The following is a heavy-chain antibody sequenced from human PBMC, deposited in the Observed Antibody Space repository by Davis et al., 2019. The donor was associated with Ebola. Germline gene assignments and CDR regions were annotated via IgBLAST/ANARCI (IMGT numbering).Heavy chain of an antibody. V-gene: IGHV1-18*01. Sequence: ASVKVSCKASGYSFASYSFTWVRRAPGQGLEWIGWISPYNGHTSYAQKFQGRVSMTTDKSTSTAYMDLSSLRSEDTAVYYCVADRDCGGGRCSDVFDIWGQGTMVTVSS. J-gene: IGHJ3*02. CDR2: ISPYNGHT. CDR3: VADRDCGGGRCSDVFDI. D-gene: IGHD2-15*01. CDR1: GYSFASYS.